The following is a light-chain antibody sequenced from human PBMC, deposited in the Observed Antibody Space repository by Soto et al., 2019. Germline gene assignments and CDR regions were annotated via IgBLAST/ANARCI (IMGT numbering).Light chain of an antibody. CDR2: GES. Sequence: EIVMTQSPATLSVSPGERATLSCRASQSVSSNLDWYQQKPGQAPRLLIYGESTSATGIPARFSGSGSGTEFTLTISSLQAEDFAVYYCQQYNNWPPNTFGQGTKLEIK. CDR1: QSVSSN. CDR3: QQYNNWPPNT. J-gene: IGKJ2*01. V-gene: IGKV3-15*01.